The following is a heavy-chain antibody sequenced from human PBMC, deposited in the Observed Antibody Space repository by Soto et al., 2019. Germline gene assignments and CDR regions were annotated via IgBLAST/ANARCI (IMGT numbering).Heavy chain of an antibody. CDR3: AKDQSGYAPYYYYGMDV. Sequence: GGSLRLSCAASGFTFSSYAMSWVRQAPGKGLEWVSAISGSGGSTYYADSVKGRFTISRGNSKNTLYLQMNSLRAEDTAVYYCAKDQSGYAPYYYYGMDVWGQGTTVTVSS. CDR1: GFTFSSYA. J-gene: IGHJ6*02. V-gene: IGHV3-23*01. CDR2: ISGSGGST. D-gene: IGHD5-12*01.